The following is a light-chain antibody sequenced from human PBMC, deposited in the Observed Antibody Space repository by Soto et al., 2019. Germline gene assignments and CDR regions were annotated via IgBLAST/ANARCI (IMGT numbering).Light chain of an antibody. V-gene: IGKV1-9*01. CDR1: QGISSY. CDR3: QQLSSYPLT. Sequence: DIQLTQSPSFLSASVGDRVTITCRASQGISSYLAWYQQKPGKAPKLLIYAASTLQSGVPSRFSGSGSGTEFTLTISSLQPEDFATYYCQQLSSYPLTFGGGTRWIS. CDR2: AAS. J-gene: IGKJ4*01.